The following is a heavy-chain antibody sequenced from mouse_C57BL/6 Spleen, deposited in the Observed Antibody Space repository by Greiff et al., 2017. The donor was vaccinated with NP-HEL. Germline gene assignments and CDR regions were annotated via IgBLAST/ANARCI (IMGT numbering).Heavy chain of an antibody. J-gene: IGHJ1*03. V-gene: IGHV1-80*01. CDR2: IYPGDGDT. CDR3: ARLGIYGNYGYFDV. Sequence: VQLQQSGAELVKPGASVKISCKASGYAFSSYWMNWVKQRPGKGLEWIGQIYPGDGDTNYNGKFKGKATLTADKSSSTAYMQLSSLTSEDSAVYFCARLGIYGNYGYFDVWGTGTTGTVSS. D-gene: IGHD2-1*01. CDR1: GYAFSSYW.